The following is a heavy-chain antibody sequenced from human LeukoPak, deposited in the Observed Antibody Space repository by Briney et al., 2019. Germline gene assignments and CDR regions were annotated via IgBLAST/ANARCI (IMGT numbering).Heavy chain of an antibody. CDR3: ARDLFFDY. CDR2: ISYDGSNK. J-gene: IGHJ4*02. V-gene: IGHV3-30*04. Sequence: GGSLRLSCAASGFTFSSYEMNWVRQAPGKGLEWVAVISYDGSNKYYADSVKGRFTISRDNSKNTLYLQMNSLRAEDTAVYYCARDLFFDYWGQGTLVTVSS. CDR1: GFTFSSYE.